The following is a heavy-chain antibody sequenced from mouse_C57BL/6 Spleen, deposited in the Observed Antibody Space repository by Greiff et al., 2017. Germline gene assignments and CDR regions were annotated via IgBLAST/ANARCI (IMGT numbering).Heavy chain of an antibody. CDR2: INPSTGGT. J-gene: IGHJ4*01. CDR1: GYSFTGYY. V-gene: IGHV1-42*01. CDR3: ARPYGYYAMDY. Sequence: VHVKQSGPELVKPGASVKISCKASGYSFTGYYMNWVKQSPEKSLEWIGEINPSTGGTTYNQKFKAKATLTVDKSSSTAYMQLKSLTSEDSAVYYCARPYGYYAMDYWGQGTSVTVSS. D-gene: IGHD1-1*01.